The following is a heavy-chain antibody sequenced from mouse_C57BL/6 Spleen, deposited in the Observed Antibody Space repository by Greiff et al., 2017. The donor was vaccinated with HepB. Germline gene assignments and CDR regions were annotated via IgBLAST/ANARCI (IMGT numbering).Heavy chain of an antibody. CDR1: GFSFNTYA. CDR3: VRPLITTVYYAMDY. D-gene: IGHD1-1*01. CDR2: IRSKSNNYAT. V-gene: IGHV10-1*01. J-gene: IGHJ4*01. Sequence: EVQLVESGGGLVQPKGSLKLSCAASGFSFNTYAMNWVRQAPGKGLEWVARIRSKSNNYATYYADSVKDRFTISRDDSESMRYLQMNNLKTEDTAMYYCVRPLITTVYYAMDYWGQGTSVTVSS.